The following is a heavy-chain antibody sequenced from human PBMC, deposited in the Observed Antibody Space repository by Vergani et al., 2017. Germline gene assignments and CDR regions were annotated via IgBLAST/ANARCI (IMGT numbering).Heavy chain of an antibody. CDR2: IYHSGST. V-gene: IGHV4-4*02. D-gene: IGHD3-3*01. CDR3: ARLPRITIFGVARGAFDI. Sequence: QVQLQESGPGLVKPSGTLSLTCAVSGGPLSSSNWWSWVRQPPGKGLEWIGEIYHSGSTNYNPSLKSRVTISVDKSKDQFSLKLSTVTAADTAVYYCARLPRITIFGVARGAFDIWGQGTMVTVSS. CDR1: GGPLSSSNW. J-gene: IGHJ3*02.